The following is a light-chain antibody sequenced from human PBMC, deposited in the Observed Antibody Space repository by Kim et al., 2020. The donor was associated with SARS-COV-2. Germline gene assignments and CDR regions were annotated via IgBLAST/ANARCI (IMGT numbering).Light chain of an antibody. CDR3: QQYNNWVS. Sequence: EIVMTQSPATLSVPPGGRVTLSCRASQTVNTNVAWYQQKPGQAPRLLIYGASTRATGVPGRFSGSGSGTEFTLTISSLKSEDFALYFCQQYNNWVSFGGGTKVDIK. J-gene: IGKJ4*01. V-gene: IGKV3-15*01. CDR1: QTVNTN. CDR2: GAS.